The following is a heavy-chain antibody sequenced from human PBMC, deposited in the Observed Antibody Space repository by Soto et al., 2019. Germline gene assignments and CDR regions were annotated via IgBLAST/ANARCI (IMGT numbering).Heavy chain of an antibody. D-gene: IGHD1-1*01. CDR1: GTTFSTHG. CDR3: ARSGGTYYFDH. Sequence: QVQLVQSGAEVMKPGSSVNVSCKASGTTFSTHGIHWVRQAPGQGLEWMGGFVPMFSSSNYAQKFQGRLTIVADESTNSAYMELSSLRADDSAIYYCARSGGTYYFDHWGQGTLVTVSS. CDR2: FVPMFSSS. V-gene: IGHV1-69*01. J-gene: IGHJ4*02.